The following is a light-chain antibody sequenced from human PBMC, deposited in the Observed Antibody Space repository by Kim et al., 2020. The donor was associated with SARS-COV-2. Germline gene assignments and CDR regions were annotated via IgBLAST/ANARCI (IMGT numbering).Light chain of an antibody. CDR2: TAS. Sequence: DIQLTQSPSSVSAAVGDRVTISCRASEGIRSWLAWYQQKPGKAPKLLINTASSLQSGVPSRFSGSGSGTDFSLIISSLQPEDFATYLCQQAARFPLTFGGGTKVDIK. V-gene: IGKV1-12*01. J-gene: IGKJ4*01. CDR3: QQAARFPLT. CDR1: EGIRSW.